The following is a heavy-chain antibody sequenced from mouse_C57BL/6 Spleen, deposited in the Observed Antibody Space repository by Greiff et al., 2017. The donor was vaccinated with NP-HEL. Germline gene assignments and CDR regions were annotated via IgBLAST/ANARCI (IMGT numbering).Heavy chain of an antibody. J-gene: IGHJ3*01. CDR2: IYPRSGNT. D-gene: IGHD1-1*01. Sequence: QVQLQQSGAELARPGASVKLSCKASGYTFTSYGISWVKQRPGQGLEWIGEIYPRSGNTYYNEKFKGKATLTAAKSSSTAYMELSSLTSEDSAVYFCARNIYDYGSSPSRFAYWGQGTLVTVSA. V-gene: IGHV1-81*01. CDR1: GYTFTSYG. CDR3: ARNIYDYGSSPSRFAY.